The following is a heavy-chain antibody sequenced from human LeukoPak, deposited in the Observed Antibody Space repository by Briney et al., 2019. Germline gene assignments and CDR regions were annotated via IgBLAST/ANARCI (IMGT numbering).Heavy chain of an antibody. Sequence: SQTLSLTCAISGDSVSSNDAAWNWIRQSPSRGLEWLGRTFYRSKWYYDFAVSVKSRITINPDTSKNQFSLQLNSVTAADTAVYYCAREGVLGSFDAFDIWGQGTMVTVSS. CDR2: TFYRSKWYY. J-gene: IGHJ3*02. CDR1: GDSVSSNDAA. V-gene: IGHV6-1*01. CDR3: AREGVLGSFDAFDI. D-gene: IGHD3-16*01.